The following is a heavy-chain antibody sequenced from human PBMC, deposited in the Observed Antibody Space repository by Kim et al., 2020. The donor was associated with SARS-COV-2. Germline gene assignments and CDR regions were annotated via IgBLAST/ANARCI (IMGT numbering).Heavy chain of an antibody. V-gene: IGHV3-21*01. CDR3: ARDSEVGLATNTFDY. Sequence: DSVKGRFTIPRDNAKNSLYLQMNSLGAEDTAVYYCARDSEVGLATNTFDYWGQGTLVTVSS. D-gene: IGHD5-12*01. J-gene: IGHJ4*02.